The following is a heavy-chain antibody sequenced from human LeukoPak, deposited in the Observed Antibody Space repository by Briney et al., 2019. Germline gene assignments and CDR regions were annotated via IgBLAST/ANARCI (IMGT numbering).Heavy chain of an antibody. J-gene: IGHJ4*02. CDR3: ARDSEATVPFDY. V-gene: IGHV1-69*06. Sequence: ASVKVSCKASGYIFTDYYMHWVRQAPGQGLEWMGGIIPIFGTANYAQKFQGRVTITADKSTSTAYMELSSLRSEDTAVYYCARDSEATVPFDYWGQGTLVTVSS. CDR2: IIPIFGTA. D-gene: IGHD4-17*01. CDR1: GYIFTDYY.